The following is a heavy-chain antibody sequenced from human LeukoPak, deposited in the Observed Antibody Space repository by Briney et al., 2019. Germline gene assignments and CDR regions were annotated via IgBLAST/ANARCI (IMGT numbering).Heavy chain of an antibody. V-gene: IGHV3-21*01. Sequence: GGSLRLSCAASGFTFSSYSMNWVRQAPGKGLEWVSSISSSSSYIYYADSVKGRFTISRDNAKNSLYLQMNSLRAEDTAVHYCARASGSYWWFDSWGQGTLVTVSS. CDR1: GFTFSSYS. CDR3: ARASGSYWWFDS. D-gene: IGHD1-26*01. CDR2: ISSSSSYI. J-gene: IGHJ5*01.